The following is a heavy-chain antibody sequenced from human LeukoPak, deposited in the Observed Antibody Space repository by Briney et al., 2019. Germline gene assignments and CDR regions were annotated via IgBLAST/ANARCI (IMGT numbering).Heavy chain of an antibody. V-gene: IGHV1-18*01. CDR1: GYTFTSYA. CDR2: ISAYNGNT. D-gene: IGHD6-6*01. J-gene: IGHJ4*02. Sequence: ASVKVSCKASGYTFTSYAMHWVRQAPGQRLEWMGWISAYNGNTNYAQKLQGRVTMTTDTSTSTAYKELRSLRSDDTAVYYCARDHLAARPSYCDYWGQGTLVTVSS. CDR3: ARDHLAARPSYCDY.